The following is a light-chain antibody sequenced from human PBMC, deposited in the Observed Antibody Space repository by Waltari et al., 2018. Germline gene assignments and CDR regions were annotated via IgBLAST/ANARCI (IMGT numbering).Light chain of an antibody. CDR1: QSISSY. J-gene: IGKJ3*01. V-gene: IGKV1-39*01. CDR2: AAS. Sequence: DIQMTQSPSSLSASVGDRVTITCRASQSISSYLNWYQQKPGKAPKLLIYAASSLQSRVPSRFSGSGSGTDFTLTISSLQPEDFATYYCQQSYSTPRRFTFGPGTKVDIK. CDR3: QQSYSTPRRFT.